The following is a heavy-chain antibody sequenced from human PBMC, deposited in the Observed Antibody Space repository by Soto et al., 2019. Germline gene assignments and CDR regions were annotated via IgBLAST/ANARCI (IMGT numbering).Heavy chain of an antibody. D-gene: IGHD1-26*01. J-gene: IGHJ5*02. CDR3: ARDSPYSGSFTGGWFDP. Sequence: ASVKVSCKASGYTFTSYGISWVRQAPGQGLEWMGWISAYNGNTNYAQKLQGRVTMTTDTSTSTAYMELRSLRSDDTAVYYCARDSPYSGSFTGGWFDPWGQGTLVTVSS. CDR1: GYTFTSYG. CDR2: ISAYNGNT. V-gene: IGHV1-18*01.